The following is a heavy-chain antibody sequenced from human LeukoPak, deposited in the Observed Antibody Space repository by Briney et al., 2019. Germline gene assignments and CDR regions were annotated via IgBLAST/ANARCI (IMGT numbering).Heavy chain of an antibody. D-gene: IGHD3-22*01. CDR1: GFTFTSSA. CDR2: IVVGSGNT. J-gene: IGHJ4*02. V-gene: IGHV1-58*01. CDR3: ARESLRYYYDSSGYYRYFDY. Sequence: SVKVSCKASGFTFTSSAVQWVRQARGQRLEWIGWIVVGSGNTNYAQKFQERVTITRDMSTSTAYMELSSLRSEDTAVYYRARESLRYYYDSSGYYRYFDYWGQGTLVTVSS.